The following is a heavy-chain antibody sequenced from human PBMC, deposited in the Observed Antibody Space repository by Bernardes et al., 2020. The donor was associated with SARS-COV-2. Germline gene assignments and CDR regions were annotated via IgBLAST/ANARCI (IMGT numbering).Heavy chain of an antibody. CDR3: AREYDSGDKIES. CDR2: IKEDGNEK. CDR1: GFSLSNYW. J-gene: IGHJ4*02. Sequence: GGSLRLSCAASGFSLSNYWMSWVRQAPGKGLEWVANIKEDGNEKHYVDSVKGRFTISRDNARNSLYLQMNSLGVDDTAMYYCAREYDSGDKIESWGQGTLVTVSS. D-gene: IGHD4-17*01. V-gene: IGHV3-7*01.